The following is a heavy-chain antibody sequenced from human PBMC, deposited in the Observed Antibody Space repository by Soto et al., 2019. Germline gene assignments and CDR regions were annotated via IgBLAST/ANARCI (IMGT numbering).Heavy chain of an antibody. J-gene: IGHJ6*02. CDR2: ISHDGSNK. D-gene: IGHD2-21*02. CDR3: EKGGGDSLRYGMDV. V-gene: IGHV3-30-3*01. CDR1: GFTFRSYD. Sequence: GGSLRLSCVASGFTFRSYDIHWVRQAPGKGLEWVALISHDGSNKYYADSVKGRFTISRDNSKTTLYRQMDSLRAKDTAVYYCEKGGGDSLRYGMDVWGQGTTVTVSS.